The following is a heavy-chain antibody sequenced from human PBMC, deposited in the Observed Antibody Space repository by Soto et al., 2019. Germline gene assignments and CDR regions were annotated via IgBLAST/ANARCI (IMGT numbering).Heavy chain of an antibody. CDR1: GDSLSGTYW. V-gene: IGHV4-4*02. CDR3: ARHIVVTGTRGFDF. D-gene: IGHD6-19*01. Sequence: QVQLQESGPGLVKPSETLSLTCAVSGDSLSGTYWWSWVRQAPGGGLQWIGEISYSGTTHYDPSLMSRVTLSMDKSRSEFSLTLISVTAADSASYYCARHIVVTGTRGFDFWGQGILVTVSS. J-gene: IGHJ4*02. CDR2: ISYSGTT.